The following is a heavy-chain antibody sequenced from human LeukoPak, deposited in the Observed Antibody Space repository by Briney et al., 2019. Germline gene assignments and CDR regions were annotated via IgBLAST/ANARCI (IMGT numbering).Heavy chain of an antibody. V-gene: IGHV3-64*01. J-gene: IGHJ5*02. D-gene: IGHD2-2*01. CDR3: ARGALGYCSSTSCFATQFGA. CDR2: ISSNGGST. CDR1: GFTFSSYA. Sequence: GGSLRLSCAASGFTFSSYAMHWVRQAPGKGLEYVSAISSNGGSTYYANSVKGGFTISRDNSKNTLYLQMGSLRAEDMAVYYCARGALGYCSSTSCFATQFGAWGQGTLVTVSS.